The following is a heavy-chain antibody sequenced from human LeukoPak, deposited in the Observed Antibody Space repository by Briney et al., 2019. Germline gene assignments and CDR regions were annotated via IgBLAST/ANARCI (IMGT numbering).Heavy chain of an antibody. V-gene: IGHV4-34*01. CDR3: ARGARVVPAAIPYFDY. J-gene: IGHJ4*02. CDR1: GGSFSGYY. Sequence: SETLSLTCAVYGGSFSGYYWSWIRQPPGKGLEWIGEINHSGSTNYNPSLKSRVTISVDTSKNQFSLKLSSVTAADTAVYYCARGARVVPAAIPYFDYWGQRTLVTVSS. D-gene: IGHD2-2*01. CDR2: INHSGST.